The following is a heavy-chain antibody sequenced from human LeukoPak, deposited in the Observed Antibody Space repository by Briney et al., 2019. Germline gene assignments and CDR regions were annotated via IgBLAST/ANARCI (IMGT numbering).Heavy chain of an antibody. Sequence: GASVKVSCKASGYTFTSYDINWVRQAPGQGLEGMGWMNPNSGNTGYAQKFQGRVTMTRNTSISTAYMELSSLRSEDTAVYYCARGRRGRGGRDKGFDYWGQGTLVTVSS. CDR1: GYTFTSYD. D-gene: IGHD3-10*01. CDR3: ARGRRGRGGRDKGFDY. V-gene: IGHV1-8*01. CDR2: MNPNSGNT. J-gene: IGHJ4*02.